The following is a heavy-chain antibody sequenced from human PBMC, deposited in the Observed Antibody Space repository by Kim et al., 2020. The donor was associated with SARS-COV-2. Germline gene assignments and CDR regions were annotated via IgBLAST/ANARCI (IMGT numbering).Heavy chain of an antibody. Sequence: LSLTCAASGFTVSSNYMSWVRQAPGKGLEWVSVIYSGGSTYYADSVKGRFTISRDNSKNTLYLQMNSLRAEDTAVYYCARGTYSNYGDVWGKGTTVTVSS. CDR2: IYSGGST. J-gene: IGHJ6*03. CDR1: GFTVSSNY. D-gene: IGHD4-4*01. V-gene: IGHV3-53*01. CDR3: ARGTYSNYGDV.